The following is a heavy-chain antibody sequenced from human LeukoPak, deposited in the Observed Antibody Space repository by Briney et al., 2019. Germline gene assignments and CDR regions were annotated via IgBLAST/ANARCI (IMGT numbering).Heavy chain of an antibody. V-gene: IGHV3-13*01. CDR2: IGNAGDT. Sequence: GGSLRLSCAASGFTFSNYDMHWVRQGKGKGLEWVSGIGNAGDTYYSGSVKGRFTISRENAKNSVYLQMNSLRAGDTAVYYCARARLARGPHFDLWGRGTLVTVSS. CDR1: GFTFSNYD. CDR3: ARARLARGPHFDL. D-gene: IGHD3-10*01. J-gene: IGHJ2*01.